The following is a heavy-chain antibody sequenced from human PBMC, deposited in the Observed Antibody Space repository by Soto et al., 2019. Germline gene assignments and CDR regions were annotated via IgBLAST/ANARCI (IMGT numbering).Heavy chain of an antibody. CDR3: ASSPIHKSAGVGPSTPNWFDP. J-gene: IGHJ5*02. V-gene: IGHV4-31*03. CDR1: GGSISSGGYY. Sequence: SETLSLTCTVSGGSISSGGYYWSWIRQHPGKGLEWIGYIYYSGSTYYNPSLKSRVTISVDTSKNQFSLKLSSVTAADTAVYYCASSPIHKSAGVGPSTPNWFDPWGQGTLVTVSS. CDR2: IYYSGST. D-gene: IGHD6-6*01.